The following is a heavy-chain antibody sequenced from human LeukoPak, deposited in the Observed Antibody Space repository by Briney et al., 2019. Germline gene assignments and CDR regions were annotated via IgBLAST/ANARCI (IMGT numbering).Heavy chain of an antibody. J-gene: IGHJ4*02. V-gene: IGHV1-69*04. CDR1: GGTFSSYA. Sequence: ASVKVSCKASGGTFSSYAISWVRQAPGQGLEWMGRIIPILGIANYAQKFQGRVTITADKSTSTAYMELSSLRSEDTAVYYCARVLLGGAAAGSWGQGTLVTVSS. CDR3: ARVLLGGAAAGS. D-gene: IGHD6-13*01. CDR2: IIPILGIA.